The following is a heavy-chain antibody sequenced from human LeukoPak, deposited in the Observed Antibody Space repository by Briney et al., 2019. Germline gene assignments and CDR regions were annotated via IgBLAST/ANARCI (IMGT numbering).Heavy chain of an antibody. J-gene: IGHJ3*02. D-gene: IGHD1-26*01. CDR3: AREHVVGATNAFDI. V-gene: IGHV4-4*07. CDR1: GGSISSYY. CDR2: IYTSGST. Sequence: SETLSLTCTVSGGSISSYYWSWIRQPAGKGLEWIGRIYTSGSTNYNPSLKSRVTMSVDTSKDQFSLKLSSVTAADTAVYYCAREHVVGATNAFDIWGQGTMVTVSS.